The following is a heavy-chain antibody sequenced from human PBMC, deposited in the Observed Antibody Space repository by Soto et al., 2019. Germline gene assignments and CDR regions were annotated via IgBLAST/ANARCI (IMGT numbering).Heavy chain of an antibody. CDR3: AKDADLLELWYFDY. J-gene: IGHJ4*02. CDR1: GFTFSSYG. Sequence: GGSLRLSCAASGFTFSSYGMHWVRQAPGKGLEWVAVISYDGSNKYYADSVKGRFTISRDNSKNTLYLQMNSLRAEDTAVYYCAKDADLLELWYFDYWGQGTLVTVSS. D-gene: IGHD1-7*01. V-gene: IGHV3-30*18. CDR2: ISYDGSNK.